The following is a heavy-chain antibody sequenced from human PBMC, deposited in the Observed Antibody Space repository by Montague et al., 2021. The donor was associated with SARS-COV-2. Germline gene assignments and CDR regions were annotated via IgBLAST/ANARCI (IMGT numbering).Heavy chain of an antibody. V-gene: IGHV4-59*01. CDR1: GGSTNNFY. D-gene: IGHD3-16*02. CDR2: IYYSGGT. J-gene: IGHJ5*02. CDR3: ARTSLASASCRFDP. Sequence: SETLSLTCTVSGGSTNNFYWSWIRQPPGKGLEWIGYIYYSGGTDYNPSLKSRVTISIDTSKNQFSLNLTSVTAADTGVYYCARTSLASASCRFDPWGQGTLVTVFS.